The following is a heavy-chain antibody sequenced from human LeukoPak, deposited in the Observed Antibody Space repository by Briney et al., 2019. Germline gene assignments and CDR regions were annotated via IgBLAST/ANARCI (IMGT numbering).Heavy chain of an antibody. Sequence: PSETLSLTCAVSGGSISSGGYSWSWIRQPPGKGLEWIGYIYCSGSTYYNPSLKSRVTISVDTSKNQFSLKLSSVTAADTAVYYCARGRGQPEWFDPWGQGTLVTVSS. CDR3: ARGRGQPEWFDP. CDR2: IYCSGST. V-gene: IGHV4-30-4*07. CDR1: GGSISSGGYS. J-gene: IGHJ5*02. D-gene: IGHD1-14*01.